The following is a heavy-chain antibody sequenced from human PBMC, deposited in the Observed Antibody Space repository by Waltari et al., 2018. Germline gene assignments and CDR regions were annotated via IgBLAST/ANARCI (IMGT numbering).Heavy chain of an antibody. V-gene: IGHV1-69*08. D-gene: IGHD5-12*01. CDR1: GGTFSSYA. CDR3: ARVPHFGYSGYDYPFDY. J-gene: IGHJ4*02. Sequence: QVQLVQSGAEVKKPGSSVKVSCKASGGTFSSYAISWVRQAPVQGLEWMGRMIPIFGTANYEQKVQGRVTITAEKSTSTAYMELSSLRSEDTAVYYCARVPHFGYSGYDYPFDYWGQGTLVTVSS. CDR2: MIPIFGTA.